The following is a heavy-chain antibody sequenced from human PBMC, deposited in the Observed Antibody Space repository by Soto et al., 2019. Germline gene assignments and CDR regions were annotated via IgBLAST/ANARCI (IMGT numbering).Heavy chain of an antibody. D-gene: IGHD2-15*01. CDR2: IYAGDSDN. J-gene: IGHJ4*01. CDR3: ARLARMVLGTMKLYRSGDFD. Sequence: PGASLKSSCQTYRYSCSSNLIGRVHQLPRKRVEWIGMIYAGDSDNIYSPSCRGQVSISADKSNSTAYLQWSSLKASETAMYYCARLARMVLGTMKLYRSGDFD. V-gene: IGHV5-51*07. CDR1: RYSCSSNL.